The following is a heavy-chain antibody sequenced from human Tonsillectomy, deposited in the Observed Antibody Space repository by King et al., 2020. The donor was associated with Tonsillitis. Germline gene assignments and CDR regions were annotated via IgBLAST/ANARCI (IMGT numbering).Heavy chain of an antibody. CDR3: ANDGVHSNRWPRNFDY. J-gene: IGHJ4*02. CDR2: ISYDGSNK. D-gene: IGHD6-13*01. CDR1: GFTFSTYG. V-gene: IGHV3-30*18. Sequence: VQLVESGGGVVQPGTSLRLSCAASGFTFSTYGIHWVRQAPGKGLEWVAVISYDGSNKYYADSVKGRFTISRDNSKNTLYLQMNSLRAEDTAVYYCANDGVHSNRWPRNFDYWGQGTLVTVSS.